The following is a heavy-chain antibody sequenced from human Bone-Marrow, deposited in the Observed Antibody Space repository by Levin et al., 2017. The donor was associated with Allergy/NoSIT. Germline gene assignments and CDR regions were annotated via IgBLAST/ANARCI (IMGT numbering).Heavy chain of an antibody. CDR1: GYTFTNYA. CDR2: INTNTGNP. Sequence: ASVKVSCKASGYTFTNYAIHWVRQAPGQGLEWMGWINTNTGNPTYAQGFTGRFVFSLDTSVNTAYLQISSLKAEDTAVYYCASASCTGDSCYLPAWGQGTLVTVSS. V-gene: IGHV7-4-1*02. D-gene: IGHD2-15*01. J-gene: IGHJ5*02. CDR3: ASASCTGDSCYLPA.